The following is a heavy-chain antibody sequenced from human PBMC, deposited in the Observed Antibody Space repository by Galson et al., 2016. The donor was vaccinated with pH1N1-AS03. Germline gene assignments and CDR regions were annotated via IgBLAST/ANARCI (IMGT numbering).Heavy chain of an antibody. D-gene: IGHD1-1*01. J-gene: IGHJ3*02. V-gene: IGHV1-18*01. CDR2: SSANNGDT. CDR3: ARMEKRWGDAYDI. Sequence: PGQGLEWMGWSSANNGDTNYAQKFQGRVTMTTDTSTSTTYMELRSLRSDDTAVYYCARMEKRWGDAYDIWGQGTMVTVSS.